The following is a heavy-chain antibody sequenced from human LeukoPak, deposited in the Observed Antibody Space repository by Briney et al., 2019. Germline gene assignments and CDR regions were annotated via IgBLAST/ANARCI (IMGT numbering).Heavy chain of an antibody. Sequence: GGSLRLSCAASGFTFSSYAMHWVRQAPGKGLEWVALISYDGSNKYYAGSVKGRFTISRDNSKNTLYLQMNSLRAEDTAVYYCARGRGYCSGGSCLRFDYWGQGTLVTVSS. D-gene: IGHD2-15*01. CDR3: ARGRGYCSGGSCLRFDY. CDR2: ISYDGSNK. J-gene: IGHJ4*02. CDR1: GFTFSSYA. V-gene: IGHV3-30*04.